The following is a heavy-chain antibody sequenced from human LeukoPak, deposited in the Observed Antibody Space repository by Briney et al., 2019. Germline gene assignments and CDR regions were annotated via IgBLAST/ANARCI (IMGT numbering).Heavy chain of an antibody. V-gene: IGHV3-74*01. Sequence: GGSLRLSCAASGFTFSSYWMNWVRQAPGKGLVWVSRIASDGSSTTYADSVKGRFTISRDNAKNSLYLQMNSLRAEDTAVYYCARESSSSNWGQGTLVTVSS. J-gene: IGHJ4*02. CDR3: ARESSSSN. D-gene: IGHD2-15*01. CDR2: IASDGSST. CDR1: GFTFSSYW.